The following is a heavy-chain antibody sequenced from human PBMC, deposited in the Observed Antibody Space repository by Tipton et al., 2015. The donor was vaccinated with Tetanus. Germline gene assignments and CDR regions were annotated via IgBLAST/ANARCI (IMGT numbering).Heavy chain of an antibody. CDR3: ARGSGWADF. Sequence: TLSLTCNVSGGLITTGGYSWGWIRQPPGQGLEWLGYIYQTDSAYYNPSVRSRLTLSLQRSKNQVSLQLSSVTAADTAVYYCARGSGWADFWGQGTQVTVSS. D-gene: IGHD6-19*01. CDR1: GGLITTGGYS. CDR2: IYQTDSA. V-gene: IGHV4-30-2*01. J-gene: IGHJ4*02.